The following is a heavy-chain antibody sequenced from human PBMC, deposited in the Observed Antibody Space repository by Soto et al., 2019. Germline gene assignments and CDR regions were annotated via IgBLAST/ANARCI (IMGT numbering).Heavy chain of an antibody. V-gene: IGHV1-69*06. J-gene: IGHJ6*02. CDR2: IIPIFGTA. CDR1: GGTFSSYA. Sequence: SVKVSCKASGGTFSSYAISWVRQAPGQGLEWMGGIIPIFGTANYAQKFQGRVTITADKSTSTAYMELSSLRSEDTAVYYCARVLTYYYYYGMDVWGQGTTVTVSS. CDR3: ARVLTYYYYYGMDV.